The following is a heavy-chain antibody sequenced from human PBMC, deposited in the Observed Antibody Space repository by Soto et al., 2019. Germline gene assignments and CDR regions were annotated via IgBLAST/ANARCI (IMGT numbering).Heavy chain of an antibody. Sequence: SVKVSCKASGYSFTSYDINWVRQATGQGLEWMGWMNPNSGKTGYEQKFKGRVTMTRNTSIRTAYIDLRSLRADDTAVYYCAKDRDNGNPQALDYWARGTLVTVSS. CDR2: MNPNSGKT. J-gene: IGHJ4*02. V-gene: IGHV1-8*01. CDR1: GYSFTSYD. D-gene: IGHD1-20*01. CDR3: AKDRDNGNPQALDY.